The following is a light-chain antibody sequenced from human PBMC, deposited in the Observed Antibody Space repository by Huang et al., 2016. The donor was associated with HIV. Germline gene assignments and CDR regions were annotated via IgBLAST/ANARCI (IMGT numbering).Light chain of an antibody. J-gene: IGKJ2*01. Sequence: EIVMTQSPATLSVSPVERATLSCRASQSVGSDLAWYQQKPGQAPRRLIYGASTRATGIPARFSGSGSGSEFTLTISSLQSEDFAVYYCHQYYHWPPYTFGQGTKLEIK. CDR1: QSVGSD. CDR2: GAS. CDR3: HQYYHWPPYT. V-gene: IGKV3-15*01.